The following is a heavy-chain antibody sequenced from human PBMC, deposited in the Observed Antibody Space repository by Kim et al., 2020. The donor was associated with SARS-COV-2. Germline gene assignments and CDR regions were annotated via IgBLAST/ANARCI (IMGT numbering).Heavy chain of an antibody. V-gene: IGHV3-23*01. J-gene: IGHJ5*02. CDR2: ISGSGGST. CDR1: GFTFSSYA. D-gene: IGHD6-6*01. CDR3: AKGGVKYSSSGYNWFDP. Sequence: GGSLRLSCAASGFTFSSYAMSWVRQAPGKGLEWVSAISGSGGSTYYADSVKGRFTISRDNSKNTLYLQMNSLRAEDTAVYYCAKGGVKYSSSGYNWFDPWGQGTLVTVSS.